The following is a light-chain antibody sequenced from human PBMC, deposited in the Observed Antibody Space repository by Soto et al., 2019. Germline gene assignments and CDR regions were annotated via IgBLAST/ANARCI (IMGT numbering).Light chain of an antibody. CDR2: DVS. V-gene: IGLV2-11*01. Sequence: QSVLTQPRSVSGSPGQSVTISCTGTSSDVGRYNYVSWYQQHPGKAPKRMIYDVSERPSGVPDRFSGSKSGNTASLTISGLQAADEADYYCCSYAGSYTWVFGGGTQLTVL. CDR1: SSDVGRYNY. CDR3: CSYAGSYTWV. J-gene: IGLJ3*02.